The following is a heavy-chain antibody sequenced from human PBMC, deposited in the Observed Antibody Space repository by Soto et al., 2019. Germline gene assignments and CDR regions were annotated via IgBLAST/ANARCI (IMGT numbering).Heavy chain of an antibody. V-gene: IGHV1-18*01. CDR1: GYTFTSYG. CDR2: ISAYNGNT. J-gene: IGHJ4*02. CDR3: ARDVGYCSGGSCPANDY. D-gene: IGHD2-15*01. Sequence: ASVKVSCKASGYTFTSYGISWVRQAPGQGLEWMGWISAYNGNTNYAQKLQGRVTMTTDTSTSTAYMELRSLRSDDTAVYYCARDVGYCSGGSCPANDYWGQGTLVTVSS.